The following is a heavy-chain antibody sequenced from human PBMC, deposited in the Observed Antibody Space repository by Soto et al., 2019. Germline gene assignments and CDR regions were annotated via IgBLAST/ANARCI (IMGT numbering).Heavy chain of an antibody. CDR1: GFTFSNAW. V-gene: IGHV3-15*01. CDR3: TPHLRDY. Sequence: EVQLVESGGGLVKPGGSLRLSCAASGFTFSNAWMNWVRQAPGMGLEWVGRIKTKTDGETIDYAAPVKGRFTISRDDSKATLYLQMNSLQTEDTAVYHWTPHLRDYWGRGTLVTVSS. J-gene: IGHJ4*02. CDR2: IKTKTDGETI.